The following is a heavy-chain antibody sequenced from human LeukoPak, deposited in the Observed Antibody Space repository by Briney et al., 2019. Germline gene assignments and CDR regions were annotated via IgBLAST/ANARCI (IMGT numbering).Heavy chain of an antibody. CDR3: ARGRGSSWYYFDY. J-gene: IGHJ4*02. CDR1: GDSLSSGGYY. CDR2: IYYSGST. Sequence: PSETLSLTCTVSGDSLSSGGYYWGWIRQAPGRGLEWIGSIYYSGSTYYNPSLKSRVTISVDTSKNQFSLKLSSVTAADTAVYYCARGRGSSWYYFDYWGQGTLVTVSS. D-gene: IGHD6-13*01. V-gene: IGHV4-39*07.